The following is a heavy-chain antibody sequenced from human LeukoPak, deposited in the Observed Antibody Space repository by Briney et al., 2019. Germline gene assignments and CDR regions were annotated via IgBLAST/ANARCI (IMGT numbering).Heavy chain of an antibody. CDR2: IIPIFGTA. V-gene: IGHV1-69*13. D-gene: IGHD1-1*01. CDR1: GGTFSSYA. CDR3: ARPTRYNPSYGMDV. J-gene: IGHJ6*02. Sequence: WASVKVSCKASGGTFSSYAISWVRQAPGQGLEWMGGIIPIFGTANYAQKFQGRVTITADESTSTAYMELSSLRSEDTAVYYCARPTRYNPSYGMDVWGQGTTVTVSS.